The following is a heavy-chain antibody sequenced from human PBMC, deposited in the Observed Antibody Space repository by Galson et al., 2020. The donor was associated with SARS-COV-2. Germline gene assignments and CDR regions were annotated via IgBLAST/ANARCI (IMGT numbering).Heavy chain of an antibody. CDR3: ARTYYYDGSGCDYEPDYYGLDV. V-gene: IGHV1-69*06. D-gene: IGHD3-22*01. CDR1: RGTYSSYA. J-gene: IGHJ6*02. CDR2: VLPMFDTP. Sequence: SSVTVSCKTSRGTYSSYAICRVRQAPGQGLEWMGWVLPMFDTPNYAQQCQDRVTITAGKSTSTAYMELSSLRTEETAVYYCARTYYYDGSGCDYEPDYYGLDVWGQGTTVTVSS.